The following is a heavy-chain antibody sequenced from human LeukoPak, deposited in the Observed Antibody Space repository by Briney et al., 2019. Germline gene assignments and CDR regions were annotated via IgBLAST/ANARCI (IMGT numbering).Heavy chain of an antibody. J-gene: IGHJ4*02. Sequence: PGGSLRLSCAASEFTFSSYGMHWLRQAPGKGLEWVAVIWYDGSNKYYADSVKGRFTISRDNSKNTLYLQMNSLRAEDTAVYYCAKDYHDYGSGSYLTDYWGQGTLVTVSS. CDR3: AKDYHDYGSGSYLTDY. D-gene: IGHD3-10*01. V-gene: IGHV3-33*06. CDR1: EFTFSSYG. CDR2: IWYDGSNK.